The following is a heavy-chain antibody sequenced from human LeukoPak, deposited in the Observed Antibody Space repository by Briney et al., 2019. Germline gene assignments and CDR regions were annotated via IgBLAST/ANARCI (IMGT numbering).Heavy chain of an antibody. CDR2: ISSSSSYI. D-gene: IGHD2-2*01. Sequence: GGSLRLSCAASGFTFSSYAMSWVRQAPGKGLEWVSSISSSSSYIYYADSVKGRFTISRDNAKNSLYLQMNSLRAEDTAVYYCARRAYCSSTSCAFDYWGQGTLVTVSS. V-gene: IGHV3-21*01. CDR3: ARRAYCSSTSCAFDY. J-gene: IGHJ4*02. CDR1: GFTFSSYA.